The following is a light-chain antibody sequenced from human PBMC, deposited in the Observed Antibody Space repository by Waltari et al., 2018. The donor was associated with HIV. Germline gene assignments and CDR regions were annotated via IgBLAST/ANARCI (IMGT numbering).Light chain of an antibody. CDR1: SSNIAKNY. J-gene: IGLJ3*02. Sequence: QSVLTQPPSLSSAPGQRVTISCPGSSSNIAKNYLSWYQQPPGTAPKLLIYENDKRPSGIPDRFSGSQSGTSATLGITGLQTGDEADYYCGTWDTSLSVGVFGGGTKLTVL. V-gene: IGLV1-51*02. CDR3: GTWDTSLSVGV. CDR2: END.